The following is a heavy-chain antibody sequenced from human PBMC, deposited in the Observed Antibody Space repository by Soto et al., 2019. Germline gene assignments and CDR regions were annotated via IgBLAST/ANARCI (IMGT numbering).Heavy chain of an antibody. CDR1: GYSFTSYW. D-gene: IGHD6-13*01. Sequence: ESLKISCKGSGYSFTSYWISWVRQMPGKGLEWMGRIDPSDSYTNYSPSFQGHVTISADKSISTAYLQWSSLKASDTAMYYCARQSAAAGKRRWFDPWGQGTLVTVSS. J-gene: IGHJ5*02. V-gene: IGHV5-10-1*01. CDR2: IDPSDSYT. CDR3: ARQSAAAGKRRWFDP.